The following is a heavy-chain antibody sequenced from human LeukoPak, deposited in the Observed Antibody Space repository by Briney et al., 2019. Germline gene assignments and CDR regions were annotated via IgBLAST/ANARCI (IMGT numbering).Heavy chain of an antibody. CDR1: GYTFTSYG. CDR3: ARDKTDRITIFGVVTTNFDY. V-gene: IGHV1-18*01. D-gene: IGHD3-3*01. CDR2: ISAYNGNT. J-gene: IGHJ4*02. Sequence: GASVKVSCKASGYTFTSYGISWVRQAPGQGLEWMGWISAYNGNTNYAQKLQGRVTMTTDTSTSTAYMELRSLRSDDTAVYYCARDKTDRITIFGVVTTNFDYWGQGTLVTVSS.